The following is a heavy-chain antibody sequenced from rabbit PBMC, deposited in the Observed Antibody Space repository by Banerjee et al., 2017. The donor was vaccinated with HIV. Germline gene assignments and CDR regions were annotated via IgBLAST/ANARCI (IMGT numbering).Heavy chain of an antibody. CDR1: GLDFSSSYW. D-gene: IGHD2-1*01. J-gene: IGHJ4*01. Sequence: QSLEESGGDLVKPGASLTLTCTASGLDFSSSYWICWVRQAPGKGLEWSACIDVLSSGDTYYASWAKGRFTISKTSSTTVTLQMTSLTATDTATYFCARGWITMTMNLWGPGTLVTVS. CDR3: ARGWITMTMNL. V-gene: IGHV1S40*01. CDR2: IDVLSSGDT.